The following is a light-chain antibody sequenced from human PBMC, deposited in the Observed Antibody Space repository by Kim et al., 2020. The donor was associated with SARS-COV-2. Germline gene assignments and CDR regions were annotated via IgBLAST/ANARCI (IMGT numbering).Light chain of an antibody. Sequence: LCPGERATPSCRASQSVSSYLAWYQQKHGQAPRLLIYDASNRATGIPARFSGSGSGTDFTLTISSLEPEDFAVYHCQQRATWPLTFGGGTKVDIK. CDR3: QQRATWPLT. CDR1: QSVSSY. CDR2: DAS. V-gene: IGKV3-11*01. J-gene: IGKJ4*01.